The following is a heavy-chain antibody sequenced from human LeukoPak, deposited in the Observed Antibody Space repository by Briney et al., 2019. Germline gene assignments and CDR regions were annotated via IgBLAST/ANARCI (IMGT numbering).Heavy chain of an antibody. CDR2: ISGSGGST. CDR3: AKVGYCSSTSCSQWAFDI. CDR1: GFTFSSYA. J-gene: IGHJ3*02. Sequence: GGSLRLSCAASGFTFSSYAMSWVRQAPGKGLEWVSPISGSGGSTYYADSVKGRFTISRDNSKNTLYLQMNSLRAEDTAVYYCAKVGYCSSTSCSQWAFDIWGQGTMVTVSS. V-gene: IGHV3-23*01. D-gene: IGHD2-2*03.